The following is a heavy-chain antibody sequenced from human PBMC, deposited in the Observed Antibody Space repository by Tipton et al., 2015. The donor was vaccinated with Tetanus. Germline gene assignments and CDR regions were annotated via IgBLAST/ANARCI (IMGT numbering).Heavy chain of an antibody. CDR1: GFYLSNYG. V-gene: IGHV1-18*01. CDR3: GRASGYHYGSGSYYSGEDY. CDR2: ISAYNGDT. D-gene: IGHD3-10*01. J-gene: IGHJ4*02. Sequence: QVQLVQSGAEVRKPGTTVRVSCTVSGFYLSNYGVSWVRQAPGRGLEWMGWISAYNGDTNTAQNLQGRVTMTTDTSTSTASMEVRSLTYDDTAVYYCGRASGYHYGSGSYYSGEDYWGQGTLVTVSS.